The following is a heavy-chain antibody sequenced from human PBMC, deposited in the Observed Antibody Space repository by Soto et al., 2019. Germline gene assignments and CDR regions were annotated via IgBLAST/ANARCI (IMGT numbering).Heavy chain of an antibody. CDR3: ARDDVDTAMVSYGMDV. J-gene: IGHJ6*02. CDR2: IIPIFGTA. D-gene: IGHD5-18*01. CDR1: GGTFSSYA. Sequence: QVQLVQSGAEVKKPGSSVKVSCKASGGTFSSYAISWVRQAPGQGLEWMGGIIPIFGTANYAQKFQGRVTITADEYTSTAYMELSSLRSEDTAVYYCARDDVDTAMVSYGMDVWGQGTTVTVSS. V-gene: IGHV1-69*12.